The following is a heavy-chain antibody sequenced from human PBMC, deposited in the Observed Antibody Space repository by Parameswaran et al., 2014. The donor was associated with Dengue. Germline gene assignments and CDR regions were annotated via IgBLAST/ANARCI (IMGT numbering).Heavy chain of an antibody. J-gene: IGHJ5*02. CDR3: ARIRGGDRSGWFDP. CDR1: IHFSSYA. D-gene: IGHD3-10*01. V-gene: IGHV3-64*01. CDR2: ISSNGGST. Sequence: QAGGSLETLLCSLWIHFSSYAMHWVRQAPGKGLEYVSAISSNGGSTYYANSVKGRFTISRDNSKNTLYLQMGSLRAEDMAVYYCARIRGGDRSGWFDPWGQGTLVTVSS.